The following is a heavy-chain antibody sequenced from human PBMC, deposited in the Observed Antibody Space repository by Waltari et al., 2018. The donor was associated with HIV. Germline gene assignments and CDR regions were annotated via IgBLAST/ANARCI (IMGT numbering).Heavy chain of an antibody. J-gene: IGHJ6*02. V-gene: IGHV5-51*03. CDR2: ITPGDSDT. D-gene: IGHD4-4*01. CDR1: GYSFTNHW. Sequence: EVQLVQSGAEVKKPGESLKISCKGFGYSFTNHWIGWVRQTPGKGLEWMGIITPGDSDTRYSQSFEGRVTISVDKSITTAYLQWSSLKASDTAMYYCARSGGYSNYFWRAGLDVWGQGTTVTVSS. CDR3: ARSGGYSNYFWRAGLDV.